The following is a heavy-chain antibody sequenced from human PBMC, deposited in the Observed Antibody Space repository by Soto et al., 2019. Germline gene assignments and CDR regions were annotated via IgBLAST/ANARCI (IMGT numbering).Heavy chain of an antibody. CDR2: INSDGSRT. Sequence: GGSLRLSCAASGFTFSRYWMHWVRQAPGKGLVWVSRINSDGSRTSYADSAKGRFTISRDNAKNTVYLQMNSLRAEDTAVYYCARGDGDYYDGNGDLRPHSAQRSLVTVSS. V-gene: IGHV3-74*01. CDR1: GFTFSRYW. J-gene: IGHJ4*02. CDR3: ARGDGDYYDGNGDLRPH. D-gene: IGHD3-22*01.